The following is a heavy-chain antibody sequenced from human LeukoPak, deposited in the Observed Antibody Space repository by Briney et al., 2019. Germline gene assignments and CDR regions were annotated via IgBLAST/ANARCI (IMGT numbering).Heavy chain of an antibody. CDR2: ISSSGSTI. D-gene: IGHD4-17*01. CDR1: GFTFSSYE. CDR3: ARAQTYGDSRLLLDF. J-gene: IGHJ4*02. V-gene: IGHV3-48*03. Sequence: PGGSLRLSCAASGFTFSSYEMNWVRQAPGKGLEWVSYISSSGSTIYYADSVEGRFTISRDNAKNSQYLQMNSLRVEDTALYYCARAQTYGDSRLLLDFWGQGTLVTVSS.